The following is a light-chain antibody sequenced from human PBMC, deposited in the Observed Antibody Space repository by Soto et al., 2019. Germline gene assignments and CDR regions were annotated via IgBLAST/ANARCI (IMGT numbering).Light chain of an antibody. CDR3: SSYAGSNVI. CDR2: EVS. CDR1: SSDVGGYDY. J-gene: IGLJ2*01. Sequence: QSALTQPPSASGSPGQSVTISCTGTSSDVGGYDYVSWYQQNHGKAPKLMIYEVSKRPSGVPDRFSGSKSGNTASLTVSGLQADDEADYYCSSYAGSNVIFGGGTQLTVL. V-gene: IGLV2-8*01.